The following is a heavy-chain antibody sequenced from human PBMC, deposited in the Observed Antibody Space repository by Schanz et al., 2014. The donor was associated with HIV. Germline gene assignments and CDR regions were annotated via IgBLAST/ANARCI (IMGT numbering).Heavy chain of an antibody. D-gene: IGHD3-10*01. CDR2: INHRGIT. CDR1: GGSISSSSFS. J-gene: IGHJ4*02. V-gene: IGHV4-39*07. CDR3: ARGPWAGSGSYPLDY. Sequence: QLQLQESGPGLVKPSETLSLTCIVSGGSISSSSFSWGWIRQSPGKGLEWIGEINHRGITNYNPSLESRVTIPMDTSKNQFSLKLTSATAADTATYYCARGPWAGSGSYPLDYWGQGTLVTVSS.